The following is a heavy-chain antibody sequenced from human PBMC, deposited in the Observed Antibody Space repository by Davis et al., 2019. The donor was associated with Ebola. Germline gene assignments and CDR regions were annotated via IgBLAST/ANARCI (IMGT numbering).Heavy chain of an antibody. Sequence: GESLKISCAASGFILSPYSVNWVRQAPGKGLEWISHILGTGITKYADSVKGRFTISRDDAKNSLYLQMNRLRVDDTALYYCAIDIGGRPTFDYWGQGALVTVSS. CDR2: ILGTGIT. D-gene: IGHD5-12*01. CDR3: AIDIGGRPTFDY. J-gene: IGHJ4*02. CDR1: GFILSPYS. V-gene: IGHV3-48*04.